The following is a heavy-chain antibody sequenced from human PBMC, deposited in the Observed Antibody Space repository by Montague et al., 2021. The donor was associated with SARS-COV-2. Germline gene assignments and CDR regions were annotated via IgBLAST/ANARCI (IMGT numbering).Heavy chain of an antibody. CDR1: GACKRGSY. J-gene: IGHJ4*02. D-gene: IGHD1-1*01. V-gene: IGHV4-59*01. CDR3: ARAQNTCFIANCVNYFDV. CDR2: VHYTGST. Sequence: SETLSLTCAIPGACKRGSYWNWIRQYPRKQLEWFGYVHYTGSTKYNPSLKTRVSLSLDTPKNHFSLHLSSVTAADTAIYFCARAQNTCFIANCVNYFDVWGLGALVTVSS.